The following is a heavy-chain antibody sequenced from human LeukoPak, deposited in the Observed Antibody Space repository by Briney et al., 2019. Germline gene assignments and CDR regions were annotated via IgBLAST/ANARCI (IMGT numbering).Heavy chain of an antibody. J-gene: IGHJ3*02. CDR2: IYSGGST. Sequence: PGGSLRLSCAASGFTVSSNYMSWVRQAPGKGLEGVSVIYSGGSTYYADSVKGRLTISRDNSKNTLYLPMNSLRAEDTAVYYCARGYGSGWYVSADDAFDIWGQGTMVTVSS. D-gene: IGHD6-19*01. CDR3: ARGYGSGWYVSADDAFDI. CDR1: GFTVSSNY. V-gene: IGHV3-66*01.